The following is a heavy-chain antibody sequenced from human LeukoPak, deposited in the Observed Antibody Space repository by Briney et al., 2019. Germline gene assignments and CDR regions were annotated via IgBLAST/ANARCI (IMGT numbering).Heavy chain of an antibody. CDR3: AKPFPYSGSFFVDY. CDR1: GFSFSSYG. Sequence: PGGSLRLSCAASGFSFSSYGMHWVRLAPGKGLEWVAFIRYDGNDKHFADSVKGRFSVSRDNSKNTLYLQMSTLRAEDTAVYYCAKPFPYSGSFFVDYWGQGTLVSVSS. V-gene: IGHV3-30*02. D-gene: IGHD1-26*01. J-gene: IGHJ4*02. CDR2: IRYDGNDK.